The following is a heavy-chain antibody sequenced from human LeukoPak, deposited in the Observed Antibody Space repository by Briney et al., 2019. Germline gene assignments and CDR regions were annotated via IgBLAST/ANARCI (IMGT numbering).Heavy chain of an antibody. J-gene: IGHJ4*02. Sequence: GGSLRLSCAASGFTFSSYAMHWVRQAPGKGLEWVAVISYDGSNKYYADSVKGRFTISRDNSKNTLYLQMNSLRAEDTAVYYRARDHRVWVTAISGYWGQGTLVTVSS. CDR1: GFTFSSYA. CDR2: ISYDGSNK. V-gene: IGHV3-30-3*01. D-gene: IGHD2-21*02. CDR3: ARDHRVWVTAISGY.